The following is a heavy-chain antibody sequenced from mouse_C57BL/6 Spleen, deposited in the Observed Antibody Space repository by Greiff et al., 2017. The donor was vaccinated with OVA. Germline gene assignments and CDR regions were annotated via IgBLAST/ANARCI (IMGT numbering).Heavy chain of an antibody. CDR1: GYTFTDYY. D-gene: IGHD1-1*01. V-gene: IGHV1-76*01. CDR2: IYPGSGNT. J-gene: IGHJ1*03. Sequence: VKLVESGAELVRPGASVKLSCKASGYTFTDYYINWVKQRPGQGLEWIARIYPGSGNTYYNEKFKGKATLTAEKSSSTAYMQLSSLTSEDSAVYVCARDVGSSHWYFDVWGTGTTVTVSS. CDR3: ARDVGSSHWYFDV.